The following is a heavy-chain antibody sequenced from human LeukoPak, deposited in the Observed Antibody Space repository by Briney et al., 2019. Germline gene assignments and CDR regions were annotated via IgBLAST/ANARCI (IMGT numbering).Heavy chain of an antibody. J-gene: IGHJ4*02. Sequence: SETLSLTCTVSGGSISSSSYYWGWIRQPPGKGLEWIGSIYYSGSTYYNPSLKSRVAISVDTSKNQFSPKLSSVTAADTAVYYCARDRYGLFDYWGQGTLVTVSS. D-gene: IGHD1-14*01. V-gene: IGHV4-39*07. CDR1: GGSISSSSYY. CDR3: ARDRYGLFDY. CDR2: IYYSGST.